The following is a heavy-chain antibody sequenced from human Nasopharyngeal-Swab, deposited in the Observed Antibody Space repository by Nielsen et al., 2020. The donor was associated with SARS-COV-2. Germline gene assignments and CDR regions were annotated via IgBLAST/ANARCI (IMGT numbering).Heavy chain of an antibody. V-gene: IGHV5-51*01. CDR1: GYSFTSYW. CDR2: IYPGDSDT. CDR3: ARLVAVAGGGGGGADY. J-gene: IGHJ4*02. D-gene: IGHD6-19*01. Sequence: KVSCKGSGYSFTSYWIGWVRQMPGKGLEWTGIIYPGDSDTRYSPSFQGQVTISADKSISTAYLQWSSLKASDTAMYYCARLVAVAGGGGGGADYWGQGTLVTVSS.